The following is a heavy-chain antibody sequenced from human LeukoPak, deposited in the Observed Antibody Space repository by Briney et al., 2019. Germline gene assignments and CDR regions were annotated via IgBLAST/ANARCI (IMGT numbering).Heavy chain of an antibody. V-gene: IGHV4-59*08. D-gene: IGHD3-22*01. J-gene: IGHJ3*02. CDR2: IYYSGST. Sequence: SETLSLTCTVSGGSISSYYWSWIRQPPGKGLEWIGYIYYSGSTNYNPSLKSRVTISVDTSKNQFSLKLSSVTAADTAVYYCARTTYYYDSSGLLGHAFDIWGQGTMVTVSS. CDR1: GGSISSYY. CDR3: ARTTYYYDSSGLLGHAFDI.